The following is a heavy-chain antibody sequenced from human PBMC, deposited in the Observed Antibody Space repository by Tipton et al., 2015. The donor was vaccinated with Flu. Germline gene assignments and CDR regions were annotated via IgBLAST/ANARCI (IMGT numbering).Heavy chain of an antibody. Sequence: TLSLTCAVSGYSISSGYYWGWIRQPPGKGLEWIGSIFHDGYTYYNPSPKSRVTISVDTSKNQFSLKLNSVTAADTAVYYCARLMASARVSSDYWGQGTLVTVSS. CDR3: ARLMASARVSSDY. D-gene: IGHD2-15*01. CDR1: GYSISSGYY. CDR2: IFHDGYT. V-gene: IGHV4-38-2*01. J-gene: IGHJ4*02.